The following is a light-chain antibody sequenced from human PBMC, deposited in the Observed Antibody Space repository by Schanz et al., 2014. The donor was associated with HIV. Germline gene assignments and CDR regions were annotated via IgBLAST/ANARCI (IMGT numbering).Light chain of an antibody. J-gene: IGLJ1*01. CDR3: SSLTTSSAPV. V-gene: IGLV1-40*01. CDR1: SSNIGAGYD. CDR2: DNT. Sequence: QSVLAQPPSVSGAPGQRVTISCTGTSSNIGAGYDVHWYQLLPGTAPTLLIFDNTNRPSGVPARFSGSKSGSSASLAISGLQADDEADYYCSSLTTSSAPVFGTGTKLTVL.